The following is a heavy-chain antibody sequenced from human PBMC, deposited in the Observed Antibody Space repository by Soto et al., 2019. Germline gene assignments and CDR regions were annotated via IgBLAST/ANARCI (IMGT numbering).Heavy chain of an antibody. CDR1: GYTLTDLS. CDR2: FDPENGER. D-gene: IGHD3-10*01. J-gene: IGHJ4*02. Sequence: GASVKVSCKVSGYTLTDLSMHWVRQAPGKGLEWMGGFDPENGERIYAQMFQGRVTMTEDTSTDTAYMELSSLRSEDTAVYYCASRVRYGSGTYYPFDYWGQGTLVTVSS. CDR3: ASRVRYGSGTYYPFDY. V-gene: IGHV1-24*01.